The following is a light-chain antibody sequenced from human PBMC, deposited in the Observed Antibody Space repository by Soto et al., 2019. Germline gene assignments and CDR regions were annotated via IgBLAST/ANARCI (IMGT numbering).Light chain of an antibody. CDR2: WAS. CDR1: QNILYSSNNKNY. J-gene: IGKJ4*01. Sequence: DIVMTQSPDSLAVSLGERAIINCKSSQNILYSSNNKNYLAWYQQKPGQPPKLLIYWASTRESGVPDRFSGSGSGTDFTLTISSLQAEDVAVYYCQQYYSPLLTFGGGTKVEIK. V-gene: IGKV4-1*01. CDR3: QQYYSPLLT.